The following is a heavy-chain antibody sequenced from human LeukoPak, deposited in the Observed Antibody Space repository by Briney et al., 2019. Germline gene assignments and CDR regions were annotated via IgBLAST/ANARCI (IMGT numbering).Heavy chain of an antibody. Sequence: GSLRLSCAASGVTFGSYWMSWVRQAPGKGLEWVANIKQDGSEKYYVDSVKGRFTISRDNAKNSLYLQMNSLRAEDTAVYYCARGVGYWGQGTLVTVSS. CDR2: IKQDGSEK. CDR1: GVTFGSYW. V-gene: IGHV3-7*01. J-gene: IGHJ4*02. CDR3: ARGVGY.